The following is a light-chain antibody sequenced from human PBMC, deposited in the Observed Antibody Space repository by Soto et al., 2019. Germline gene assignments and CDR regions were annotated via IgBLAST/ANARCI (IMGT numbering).Light chain of an antibody. V-gene: IGKV1-5*01. CDR2: DAC. CDR3: QQYNSYSQT. CDR1: QSISSW. J-gene: IGKJ1*01. Sequence: DIQMTQSPSTLSASVGDRVTITCRASQSISSWLAWYQQKPGKAPNLLIYDACALESGVPSRFSGSGSGTEFTLTIGSLQPDDFATYYCQQYNSYSQTFGQGTKVEIK.